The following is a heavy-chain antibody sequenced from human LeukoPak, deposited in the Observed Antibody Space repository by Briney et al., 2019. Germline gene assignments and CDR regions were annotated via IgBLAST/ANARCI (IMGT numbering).Heavy chain of an antibody. CDR2: IKEDGSEK. D-gene: IGHD6-6*01. J-gene: IGHJ4*02. CDR1: GFTFSNYW. CDR3: ASTIATRYFDY. V-gene: IGHV3-7*03. Sequence: PGGSLRLSCVASGFTFSNYWMSWVRQAPGKGLEWVANIKEDGSEKYYVDFVKGRFTISRDNAKNSLYLQMNSLRAEDTAVYYCASTIATRYFDYWGQGTLVTVSS.